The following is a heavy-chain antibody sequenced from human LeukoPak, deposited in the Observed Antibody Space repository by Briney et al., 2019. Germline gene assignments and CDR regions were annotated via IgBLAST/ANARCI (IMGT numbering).Heavy chain of an antibody. D-gene: IGHD3-10*01. Sequence: AGGSLGLSCAASGFTFSSYGMHWVRQAPGKGLEWVAVISYDGSNKYYADSVKGRFTISRDNSKNTLYLQMNSLRAEDTAVYYCAKDLLLWFGELSYGMDVWGQGTTVTVSS. CDR2: ISYDGSNK. V-gene: IGHV3-30*18. CDR3: AKDLLLWFGELSYGMDV. CDR1: GFTFSSYG. J-gene: IGHJ6*02.